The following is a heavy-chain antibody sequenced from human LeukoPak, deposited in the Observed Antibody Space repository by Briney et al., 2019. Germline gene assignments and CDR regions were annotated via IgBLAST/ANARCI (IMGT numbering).Heavy chain of an antibody. J-gene: IGHJ4*02. D-gene: IGHD3-22*01. CDR2: IKQDGSEK. CDR1: GFTFSSYW. CDR3: ARASNTYYYDSSGPTWGAYFDY. V-gene: IGHV3-7*01. Sequence: GGSLRLSCAASGFTFSSYWMSWVRQAPGKGLEWVANIKQDGSEKYYVDSVKGRFAISRDNAKNSLYLQMNSLRAEDTAVYYCARASNTYYYDSSGPTWGAYFDYWGQGTLVTVSS.